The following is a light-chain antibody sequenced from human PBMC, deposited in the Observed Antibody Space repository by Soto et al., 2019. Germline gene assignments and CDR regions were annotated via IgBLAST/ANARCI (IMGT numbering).Light chain of an antibody. CDR2: ATS. J-gene: IGKJ1*01. V-gene: IGKV3-20*01. Sequence: EIVLTQSPGTLSLSPGVRATLSCRASQSLGSTYLAWFQHRTGQAPRLLILATSTRASGVPDRFTGSRSGAEFTLTIGGLETEDFAVYYCQQYSGSLPWTFGQGTNVEI. CDR3: QQYSGSLPWT. CDR1: QSLGSTY.